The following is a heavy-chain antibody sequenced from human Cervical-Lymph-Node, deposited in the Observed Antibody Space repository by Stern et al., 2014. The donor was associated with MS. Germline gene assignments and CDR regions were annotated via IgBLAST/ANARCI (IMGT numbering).Heavy chain of an antibody. Sequence: VQLVQSGADVKKPGSSVRVSCKASGGISWLRQAPGQGLEWMGGIILFVGKGTENDAKTSRGSLTIMAEKTPNKPYMGLGSWVFDDTAVYYCGRGAGDNWFDPWGQGTLVSVSS. J-gene: IGHJ5*02. D-gene: IGHD3-10*01. V-gene: IGHV1-69*06. CDR1: GG. CDR3: GRGAGDNWFDP. CDR2: IILFVGKGTE.